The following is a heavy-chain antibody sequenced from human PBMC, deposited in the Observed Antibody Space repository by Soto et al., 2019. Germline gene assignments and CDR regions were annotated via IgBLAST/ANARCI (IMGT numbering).Heavy chain of an antibody. J-gene: IGHJ3*02. CDR3: ARGPWVVAATHDAFDI. Sequence: ASVKVSCKASGYTFTSYDINWVRQATGQGLERMGWMNPNSCNTGYAQKFQGRVTMTRNTSISTAYMELSSLRSEDTAVYYCARGPWVVAATHDAFDIWGQGTMVTVSS. CDR2: MNPNSCNT. D-gene: IGHD2-15*01. CDR1: GYTFTSYD. V-gene: IGHV1-8*01.